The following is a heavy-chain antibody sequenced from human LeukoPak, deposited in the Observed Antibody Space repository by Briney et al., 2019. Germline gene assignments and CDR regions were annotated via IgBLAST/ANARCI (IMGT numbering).Heavy chain of an antibody. Sequence: SETLSLTCTVSGYSISSGYYWGWIRQPPGKGLEWIANFYHGGATYYNPSLKSRVIILVDTSKNQFSLKLSSVTASDTAVYYCARVTGIWYFDLWGRGTLVTVSS. V-gene: IGHV4-38-2*02. CDR3: ARVTGIWYFDL. CDR1: GYSISSGYY. D-gene: IGHD7-27*01. J-gene: IGHJ2*01. CDR2: FYHGGAT.